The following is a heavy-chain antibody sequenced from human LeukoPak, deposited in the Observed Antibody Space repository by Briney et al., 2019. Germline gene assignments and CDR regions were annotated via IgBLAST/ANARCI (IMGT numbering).Heavy chain of an antibody. J-gene: IGHJ5*02. Sequence: GGSLRLSCATSGFTFSSYWMHWVRQASGKGLVWVSRVKGDGSSIYYADSVKGRFNISRDNAKNTLYLQMDSLRAEDTAVYYCARSDWFDPWGQGTLVTVSS. CDR2: VKGDGSSI. V-gene: IGHV3-74*01. CDR3: ARSDWFDP. CDR1: GFTFSSYW.